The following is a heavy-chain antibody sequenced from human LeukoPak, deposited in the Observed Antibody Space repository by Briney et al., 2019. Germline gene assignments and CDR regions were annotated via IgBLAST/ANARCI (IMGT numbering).Heavy chain of an antibody. Sequence: PSETLSLTCAVYGGSFSGYYWSWIRQPPGKGLEWIGEINHSGSTNYNPSLKSRVTISVDTSKNQFSLKLSSVTAADTAVYYCARTTTLIAVAGTYFYFYYMDVWGKGTTVTVSS. V-gene: IGHV4-34*01. D-gene: IGHD6-19*01. CDR3: ARTTTLIAVAGTYFYFYYMDV. CDR1: GGSFSGYY. J-gene: IGHJ6*03. CDR2: INHSGST.